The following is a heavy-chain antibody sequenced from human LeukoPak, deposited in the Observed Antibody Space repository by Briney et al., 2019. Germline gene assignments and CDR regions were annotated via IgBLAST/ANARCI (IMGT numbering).Heavy chain of an antibody. V-gene: IGHV3-30*02. CDR2: VGYDESIK. CDR1: GFSFSSFG. Sequence: GGSLRLSCAASGFSFSSFGMHWVRQAPGGGLEWVTIVGYDESIKYYADSVKDRFTISRDNSKDTLFLQLNSLTAADTAMYFCAKASVAIPQYCNSWGQGTLVTVSS. CDR3: AKASVAIPQYCNS. D-gene: IGHD2-2*02. J-gene: IGHJ5*02.